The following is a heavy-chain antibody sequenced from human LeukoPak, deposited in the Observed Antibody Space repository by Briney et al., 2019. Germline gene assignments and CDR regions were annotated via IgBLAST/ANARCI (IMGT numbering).Heavy chain of an antibody. V-gene: IGHV4-61*02. CDR1: GGSISSGSHS. D-gene: IGHD3-22*01. CDR3: ARAEEGHVNGYSAFWYFDL. Sequence: SETLSLTCTVSGGSISSGSHSWSWIRQPAGKGLQWIGRIFTSGHTDYNPSLKSRVTISVDTSKNQFSLKMTSVTAADTAVYYCARAEEGHVNGYSAFWYFDLLGRGTLVTVSS. J-gene: IGHJ2*01. CDR2: IFTSGHT.